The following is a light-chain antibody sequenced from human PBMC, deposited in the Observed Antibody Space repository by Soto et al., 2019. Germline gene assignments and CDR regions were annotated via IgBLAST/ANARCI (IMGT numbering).Light chain of an antibody. Sequence: QSALTQPASVSGSPGQSITISCTGTSSDVGGYNYVSWYQQHPGKAPKLMIYDVSNRPSGVSNRFSGSKSGNTASLTISVLQAEDEADYYCRSYTRSSTRVFGGGTKVTVL. CDR1: SSDVGGYNY. J-gene: IGLJ3*02. CDR2: DVS. CDR3: RSYTRSSTRV. V-gene: IGLV2-14*01.